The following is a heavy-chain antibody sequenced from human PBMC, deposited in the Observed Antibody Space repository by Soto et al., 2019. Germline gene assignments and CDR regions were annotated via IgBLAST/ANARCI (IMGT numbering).Heavy chain of an antibody. D-gene: IGHD4-4*01. J-gene: IGHJ4*02. CDR3: ARGSNSNFEGPIV. V-gene: IGHV4-38-2*02. CDR2: ISSSGST. Sequence: PSETLSLTCTVSGDSIGGVGYWSWIRQSPGRGLEWIGCISSSGSTYYNPALNNRISLSLDTSQNQFSLTLTSVTAADTAVYFCARGSNSNFEGPIVWGPGTLVTVSS. CDR1: GDSIGGVGY.